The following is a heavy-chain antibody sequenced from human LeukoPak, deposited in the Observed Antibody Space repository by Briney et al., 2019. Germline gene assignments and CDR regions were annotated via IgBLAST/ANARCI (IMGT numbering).Heavy chain of an antibody. D-gene: IGHD6-19*01. V-gene: IGHV4-4*07. CDR2: IYTSGST. CDR3: ARDYASGWYGCEWFDP. Sequence: ASETLSLTCTVSGGSISSYYWSWIRQPAGKGLEWIGRIYTSGSTNYNPSLKSRVTMSVDTPQNQFSLKLSSVAAADTAVYYCARDYASGWYGCEWFDPWGQGTLVTVSS. J-gene: IGHJ5*02. CDR1: GGSISSYY.